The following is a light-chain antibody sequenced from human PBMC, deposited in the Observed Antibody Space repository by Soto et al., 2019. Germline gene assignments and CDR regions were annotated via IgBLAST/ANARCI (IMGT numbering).Light chain of an antibody. CDR1: SSNIGAGYD. Sequence: QSVLTQPPSVSGAPGQRVTISCTGSSSNIGAGYDVHWYQQLPGTVPKLLIYGNSNRPSGVPDRFSGSKSGTSASLAITGLQAEDEVNYYCQSYDSSLSGWVFGGGTKLTVL. J-gene: IGLJ3*02. CDR2: GNS. V-gene: IGLV1-40*01. CDR3: QSYDSSLSGWV.